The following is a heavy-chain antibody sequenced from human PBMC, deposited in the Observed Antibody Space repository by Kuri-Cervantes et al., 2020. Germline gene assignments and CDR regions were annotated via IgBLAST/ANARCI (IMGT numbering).Heavy chain of an antibody. D-gene: IGHD5-24*01. V-gene: IGHV3-30-3*01. CDR1: GFTFSSYA. CDR2: ISYDGSNK. J-gene: IGHJ6*02. CDR3: AREMATTVYYYYYGMDV. Sequence: GGSLRLSCAASGFTFSSYAMHWVRQAPGKGLEWVAVISYDGSNKYYADSVKGRFTISRDNSKNTLYLQMNSLRAEDTAVYYCAREMATTVYYYYYGMDVWGRGTSVTVSS.